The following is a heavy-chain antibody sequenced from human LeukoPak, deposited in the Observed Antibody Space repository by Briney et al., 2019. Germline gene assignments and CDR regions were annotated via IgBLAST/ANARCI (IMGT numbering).Heavy chain of an antibody. D-gene: IGHD3-10*01. Sequence: GGSLRLSCAASGFTFTDFYMSWIRQAPGKGLEWLSDISRSSTDTNYADSVKGRFTISRDNAKNSLFLQLNSLRAEDTAVYYCARKTYYYDSGSSSKSYYFDYWGQGTLVTVSS. J-gene: IGHJ4*02. V-gene: IGHV3-11*06. CDR2: ISRSSTDT. CDR1: GFTFTDFY. CDR3: ARKTYYYDSGSSSKSYYFDY.